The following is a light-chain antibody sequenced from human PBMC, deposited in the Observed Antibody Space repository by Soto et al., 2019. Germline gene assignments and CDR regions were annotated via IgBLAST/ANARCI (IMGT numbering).Light chain of an antibody. CDR2: DAS. J-gene: IGKJ2*01. Sequence: ETVLTQSPGPLSLSPGERATLSCRTSQSVSNSYLAWYQQKPGQAPRLLIYDASSRAPGIPDRFSGSGSGTDFTLTISRLEPEDFAVYYCQQFGSSLYTFGQGTKLEIK. CDR1: QSVSNSY. V-gene: IGKV3-20*01. CDR3: QQFGSSLYT.